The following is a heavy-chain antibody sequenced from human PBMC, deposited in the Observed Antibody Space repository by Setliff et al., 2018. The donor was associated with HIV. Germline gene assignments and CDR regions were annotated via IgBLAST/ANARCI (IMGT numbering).Heavy chain of an antibody. D-gene: IGHD3-10*01. V-gene: IGHV3-21*01. Sequence: GESLKISCAASGFTFSTYAMHWVRQAPGTGLEWVSSITDSSTYIYYADSVKGRFTISRDNAKNSLYLQMNSLRVEDTAVYYCARDFGDRSLVFQHWGQGTLVTVSS. CDR1: GFTFSTYA. J-gene: IGHJ1*01. CDR2: ITDSSTYI. CDR3: ARDFGDRSLVFQH.